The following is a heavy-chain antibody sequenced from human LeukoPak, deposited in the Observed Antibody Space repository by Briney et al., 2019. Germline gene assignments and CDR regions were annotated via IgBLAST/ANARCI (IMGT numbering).Heavy chain of an antibody. CDR2: IIPIFGTA. Sequence: SSVKVSCKASGGTFSSYAISWVRQALGQGLEWMGRIIPIFGTANYAQKFQGRVTITTDESTSTAYMELSSLRSEDTAVYYCASPPLSDYGDYGAFDYWGQGTLVTVSS. J-gene: IGHJ4*02. D-gene: IGHD4-17*01. CDR1: GGTFSSYA. CDR3: ASPPLSDYGDYGAFDY. V-gene: IGHV1-69*05.